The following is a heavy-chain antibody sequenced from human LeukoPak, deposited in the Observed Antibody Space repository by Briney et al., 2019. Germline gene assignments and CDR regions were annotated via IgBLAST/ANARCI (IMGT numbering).Heavy chain of an antibody. J-gene: IGHJ6*03. CDR3: ARVSWFPGTSYYYMDV. V-gene: IGHV4-59*01. CDR1: GGSISSYY. D-gene: IGHD1-1*01. CDR2: IHYSGST. Sequence: PWETLSLTCTVSGGSISSYYWSWIRQPPGKGLVWIGYIHYSGSTNYSPSLKSRVTISVDTSKNQFSLNLTSVTAADSAVYYCARVSWFPGTSYYYMDVWGKGTTVTVSS.